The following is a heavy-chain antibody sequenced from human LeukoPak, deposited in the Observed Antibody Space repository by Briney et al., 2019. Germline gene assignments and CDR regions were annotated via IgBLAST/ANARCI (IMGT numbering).Heavy chain of an antibody. Sequence: GALRLPCATSGFTLSSYWMHWVRQVPGKGLEWLSRINNDGVSTSYADSVKGRFTISRDDSKNTLYLQLDSLRVEDTAVYFCGRGGRWELTDYWGQGTLVTVSS. CDR3: GRGGRWELTDY. CDR1: GFTLSSYW. J-gene: IGHJ4*02. CDR2: INNDGVST. D-gene: IGHD1-26*01. V-gene: IGHV3-74*01.